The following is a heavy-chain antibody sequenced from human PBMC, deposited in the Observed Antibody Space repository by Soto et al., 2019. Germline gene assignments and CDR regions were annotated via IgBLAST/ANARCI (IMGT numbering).Heavy chain of an antibody. CDR3: ARDGRFGEIKY. CDR2: IIPVFGTT. J-gene: IGHJ4*02. CDR1: GDTFSGYP. V-gene: IGHV1-69*18. Sequence: QVQLVQSGAELKKPGSSVKVSCKASGDTFSGYPINWVRQAPGDGLEWMGRIIPVFGTTNDAQRFEGRVTFTAGESTTTAYMELRGLLSEDTAVYYCARDGRFGEIKYGGPGALVTVSS. D-gene: IGHD3-10*01.